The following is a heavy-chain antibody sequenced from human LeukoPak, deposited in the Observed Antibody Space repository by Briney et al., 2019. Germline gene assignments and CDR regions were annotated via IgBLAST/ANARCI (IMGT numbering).Heavy chain of an antibody. CDR2: ITYDGDTR. Sequence: GSLRLSCAASGFTFSSCGMHWVRQAPGKGLEWVAVITYDGDTRYFEDSVKGRFTISGDTSKSTLYLQMNSLGAEDTAVYYCVKEQGSGSYRTADYWGQGTLVTVSS. D-gene: IGHD3-10*01. J-gene: IGHJ4*02. CDR3: VKEQGSGSYRTADY. CDR1: GFTFSSCG. V-gene: IGHV3-30*18.